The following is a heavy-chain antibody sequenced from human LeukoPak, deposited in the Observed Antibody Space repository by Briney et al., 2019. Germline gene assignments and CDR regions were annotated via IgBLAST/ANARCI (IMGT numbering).Heavy chain of an antibody. CDR1: GYTFTGYY. CDR3: ARVASTTRRHDAFDI. J-gene: IGHJ3*02. V-gene: IGHV1-2*02. CDR2: INPNSGDT. D-gene: IGHD1-1*01. Sequence: ASVKVSCKASGYTFTGYYMHWVRQAPGQGLEWMGWINPNSGDTIYAKKFQARVTLTRDTSISTAYMGLSRLRSDDTAVYYCARVASTTRRHDAFDIWGQGTMVTVSS.